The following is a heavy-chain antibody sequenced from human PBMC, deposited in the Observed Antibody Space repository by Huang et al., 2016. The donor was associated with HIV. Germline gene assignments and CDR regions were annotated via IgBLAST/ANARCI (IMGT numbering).Heavy chain of an antibody. D-gene: IGHD1-1*01. CDR1: GGSFSGYY. J-gene: IGHJ3*02. V-gene: IGHV4-34*01. Sequence: QVQQQQWGAGLLKPSETLSLTCAVYGGSFSGYYWSWIRQSPGKGLEWIGEIKHSGNTNYNPSLKSRLTISVDTSKNQFSVKLSSVTAADTAVYYCARERMMSWLDDHDAFDIWGQGTMVTVSS. CDR2: IKHSGNT. CDR3: ARERMMSWLDDHDAFDI.